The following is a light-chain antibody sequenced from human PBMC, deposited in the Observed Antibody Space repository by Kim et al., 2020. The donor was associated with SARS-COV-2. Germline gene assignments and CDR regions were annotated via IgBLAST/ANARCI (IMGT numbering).Light chain of an antibody. V-gene: IGKV3D-15*01. CDR1: QSVSSN. J-gene: IGKJ2*01. CDR3: KQYNDWPPGDT. CDR2: GGS. Sequence: SPGERAPLSCRASQSVSSNLAWYQQRPGRAPRLLIYGGSTRATGIPARFSGSGSGTEFTLTISSLQSEDFAVYFCKQYNDWPPGDTFGQGTKLAI.